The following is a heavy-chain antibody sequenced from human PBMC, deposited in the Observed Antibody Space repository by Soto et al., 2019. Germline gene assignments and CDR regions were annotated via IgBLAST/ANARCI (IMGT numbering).Heavy chain of an antibody. CDR3: TRVAVNWNYVFYYYGMDV. D-gene: IGHD1-7*01. CDR1: GFTFSSYG. J-gene: IGHJ6*02. V-gene: IGHV3-33*01. Sequence: PGGSLRLSCAASGFTFSSYGMHWVRQAPGKGLEWVAVIWYDGSNKYYADSVKGRFTISRDNSKNTLYLQMNSLRAEDTAVYYCTRVAVNWNYVFYYYGMDVWGQGTTVTVSS. CDR2: IWYDGSNK.